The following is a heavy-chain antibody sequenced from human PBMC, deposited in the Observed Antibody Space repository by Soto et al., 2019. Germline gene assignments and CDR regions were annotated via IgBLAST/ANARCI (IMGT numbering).Heavy chain of an antibody. CDR2: ISWNSGSI. Sequence: EVQLVESGGGLVQPGRSLRLSCAASGFTFDDYAMHWVRQAPGKGLEWVSGISWNSGSIGYADSVKGRFTISRDNAKNSLYLQMNSLRAEDTALYYCAKGHPGQVLWADAFDIWGQGTMVTVSS. CDR1: GFTFDDYA. D-gene: IGHD2-2*01. J-gene: IGHJ3*02. V-gene: IGHV3-9*01. CDR3: AKGHPGQVLWADAFDI.